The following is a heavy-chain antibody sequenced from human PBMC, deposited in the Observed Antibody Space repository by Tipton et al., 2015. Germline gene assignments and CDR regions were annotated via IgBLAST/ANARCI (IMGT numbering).Heavy chain of an antibody. J-gene: IGHJ4*02. CDR3: ARVNTGSYSYFDY. CDR2: IYYSGST. Sequence: TLSLTCSVSSDSISKYYWSWIRQHPGKGLEWIGYIYYSGSTYYNPSLKSLVTISVDTSKNQFSLKLSSVTAADTAVYYCARVNTGSYSYFDYWGQGTLVTVSS. D-gene: IGHD3-10*01. V-gene: IGHV4-31*01. CDR1: SDSISKYY.